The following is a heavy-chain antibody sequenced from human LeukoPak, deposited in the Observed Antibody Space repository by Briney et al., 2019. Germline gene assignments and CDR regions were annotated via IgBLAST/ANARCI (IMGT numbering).Heavy chain of an antibody. CDR1: GFTFSSYA. Sequence: GGSLRLSCAASGFTFSSYAMSWVRQAPGKGLEWVSAISGSGGSTYYADSVKGRFTISRDNSKNTLYLQMNSLRAEDTALYYCAKGWGPYTAMHYWGQGTLVTVSS. CDR2: ISGSGGST. CDR3: AKGWGPYTAMHY. D-gene: IGHD5-18*01. V-gene: IGHV3-23*01. J-gene: IGHJ4*01.